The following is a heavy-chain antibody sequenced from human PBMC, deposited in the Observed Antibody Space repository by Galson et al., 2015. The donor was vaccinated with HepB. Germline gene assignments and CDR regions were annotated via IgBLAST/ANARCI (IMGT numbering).Heavy chain of an antibody. CDR3: ARGADSSATDEDWCFDL. CDR2: IYSGGST. V-gene: IGHV3-53*01. Sequence: SLRLSCAASGFTVSSNYMSWVRQAPGKGLEWVSVIYSGGSTYYADSVKGRFTISRDSSKNTLYLQMNSLRAEDTAVYYCARGADSSATDEDWCFDLWGRGTLVTVSS. J-gene: IGHJ2*01. D-gene: IGHD3-22*01. CDR1: GFTVSSNY.